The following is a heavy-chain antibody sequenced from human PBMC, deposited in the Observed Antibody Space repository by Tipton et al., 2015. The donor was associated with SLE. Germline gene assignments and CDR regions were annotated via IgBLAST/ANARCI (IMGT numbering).Heavy chain of an antibody. V-gene: IGHV4-30-4*08. CDR3: ARGYSSSRNLFDY. Sequence: LRLSCTVSGGSISSGDYYWSWIRQPPGKGLEWIGYIYYSGSTYYNPSLKSRVTISVDTSKNQFSLKLSSVTAADTAVYYCARGYSSSRNLFDYWGQGTLVTVSS. D-gene: IGHD6-13*01. CDR2: IYYSGST. J-gene: IGHJ4*02. CDR1: GGSISSGDYY.